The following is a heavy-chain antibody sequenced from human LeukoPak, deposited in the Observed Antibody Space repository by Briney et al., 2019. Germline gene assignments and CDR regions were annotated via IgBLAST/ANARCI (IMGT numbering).Heavy chain of an antibody. CDR2: ISYGSATI. CDR1: GFTFSGYS. J-gene: IGHJ4*02. V-gene: IGHV3-48*02. CDR3: ASPTAGTYYFDS. Sequence: PGGSLRLSCAASGFTFSGYSMNWVRQAPGKGLEWGSDISYGSATIYYADSVKGRFTISRDNAKNSLYLQMNNLRDEDTAVYYCASPTAGTYYFDSWGQGTLVTVSS. D-gene: IGHD1-1*01.